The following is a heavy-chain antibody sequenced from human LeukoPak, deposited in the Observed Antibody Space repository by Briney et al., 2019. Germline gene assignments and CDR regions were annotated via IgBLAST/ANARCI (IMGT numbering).Heavy chain of an antibody. CDR1: GFIFDDYG. CDR3: ARSSPAVAGIYWYFDL. CDR2: INWNGGST. J-gene: IGHJ2*01. D-gene: IGHD6-19*01. V-gene: IGHV3-20*04. Sequence: GGSLRLSCAASGFIFDDYGMSWVRHAPGKGLEWVAAINWNGGSTGYADSVKGRFTISRDNAKNSLYLQMNSLRVEDTALYYCARSSPAVAGIYWYFDLWGRGTLVTVSS.